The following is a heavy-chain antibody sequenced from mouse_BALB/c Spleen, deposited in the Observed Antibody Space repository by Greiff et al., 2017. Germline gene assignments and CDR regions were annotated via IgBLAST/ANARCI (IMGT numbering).Heavy chain of an antibody. J-gene: IGHJ4*01. CDR1: GYSFTGYY. Sequence: LVKTGASVKISCKASGYSFTGYYMHWVKQSHGKSLEWIGYISCYNGATSYNQKFKGKATFTVDTSSSTAYMQFNSLTSEDSAVYYCARGGVYYGNYGYYAMDYWGQGTSVTVSS. D-gene: IGHD2-1*01. CDR3: ARGGVYYGNYGYYAMDY. V-gene: IGHV1S34*01. CDR2: ISCYNGAT.